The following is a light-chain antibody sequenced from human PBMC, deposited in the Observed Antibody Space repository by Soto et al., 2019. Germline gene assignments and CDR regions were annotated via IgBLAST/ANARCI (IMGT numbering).Light chain of an antibody. J-gene: IGKJ1*01. CDR3: QHRSNWPGT. Sequence: EIVMTQSPGTLSLSPGERATLSCRASQSVRSSYLAWYQQKPGQAPRLLIYDASTRATGISARFSGSGSGTEFTLTISSLQSEDSAVYYCQHRSNWPGTFGQGTKVDIK. V-gene: IGKV3-15*01. CDR2: DAS. CDR1: QSVRSSY.